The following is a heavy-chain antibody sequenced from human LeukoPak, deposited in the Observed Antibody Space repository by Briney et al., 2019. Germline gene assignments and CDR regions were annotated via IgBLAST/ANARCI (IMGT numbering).Heavy chain of an antibody. J-gene: IGHJ6*03. CDR2: IIPIFGTA. D-gene: IGHD3-10*01. CDR1: GGTFSSYA. Sequence: GASVKVSCKASGGTFSSYAISWVRQAPGQGLGWMGGIIPIFGTANYAQKFQGRVTITADKSTSTAYMELSSLRSEDTAVYYCAREDSITMVRGVTHYYYYYMDVWGKGTTVTVSS. V-gene: IGHV1-69*06. CDR3: AREDSITMVRGVTHYYYYYMDV.